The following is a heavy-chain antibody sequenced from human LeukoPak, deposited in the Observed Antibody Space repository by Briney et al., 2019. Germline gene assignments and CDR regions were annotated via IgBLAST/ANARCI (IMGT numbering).Heavy chain of an antibody. CDR3: AKWGDYDILTGYYVSDF. V-gene: IGHV3-23*01. D-gene: IGHD3-9*01. Sequence: QPGASLRLSCAASGFLFRNYAMSWVRPAPGKGLEWVSPITGSGDTTYYADSVKGRFTISRNNSKNTLYVEMNTLRAEDTAVYYCAKWGDYDILTGYYVSDFWGQGTLVTVSS. CDR2: ITGSGDTT. CDR1: GFLFRNYA. J-gene: IGHJ4*02.